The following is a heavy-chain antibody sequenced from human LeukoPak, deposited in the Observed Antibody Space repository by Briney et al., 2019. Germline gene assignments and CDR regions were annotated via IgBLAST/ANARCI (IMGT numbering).Heavy chain of an antibody. J-gene: IGHJ4*02. D-gene: IGHD2-15*01. Sequence: PGGSLRLSCAASGFTFSSYEMNWVCQAPGKGLEWVSYISNSGTAIYYADSVKGRFTISRDNAKSSLYLQMNSLRAEDTAVYYCARVYCSGGSCYFGGFDYWGQGTLVTVSS. V-gene: IGHV3-48*03. CDR2: ISNSGTAI. CDR1: GFTFSSYE. CDR3: ARVYCSGGSCYFGGFDY.